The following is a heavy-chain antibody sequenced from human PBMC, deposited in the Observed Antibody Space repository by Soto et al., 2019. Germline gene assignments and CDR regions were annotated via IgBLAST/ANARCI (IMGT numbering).Heavy chain of an antibody. CDR2: IYSSGST. J-gene: IGHJ6*03. CDR3: GRFVRSGSGTTCYTREEV. V-gene: IGHV4-61*01. CDR1: GGSVSSDTHY. D-gene: IGHD2-15*01. Sequence: SETLSLTCTVPGGSVSSDTHYWSWVRQPPGNRLERIGFIYSSGSTNCNPSLKSRVTMSVDTSKNQFSLKLRSVIVADTAVYHCGRFVRSGSGTTCYTREEVWGKAIRLTVT.